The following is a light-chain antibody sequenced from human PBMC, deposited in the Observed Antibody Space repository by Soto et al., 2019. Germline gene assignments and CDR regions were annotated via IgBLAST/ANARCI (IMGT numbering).Light chain of an antibody. CDR1: QNVLYSSNKNY. CDR2: WAS. V-gene: IGKV4-1*01. CDR3: QQYYSTPWT. J-gene: IGKJ1*01. Sequence: DIVMTQSPDSLAVSLGERATINCTSSQNVLYSSNKNYLAWSQQKPGQPPKLLIYWASTRESGVPDRFSGSGSGTDFTLTISSLQAEDVAVYYCQQYYSTPWTVGQGTKVEIK.